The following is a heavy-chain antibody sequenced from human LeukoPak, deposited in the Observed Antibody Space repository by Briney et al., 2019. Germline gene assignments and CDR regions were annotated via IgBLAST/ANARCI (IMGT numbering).Heavy chain of an antibody. J-gene: IGHJ6*04. D-gene: IGHD3-10*02. Sequence: GGSLRLSCTASGFTFSSYGIHWVRQAPGKGLEWVSFVRYDGKNQYYADSVKGRFTVSRDNSKKTVSLQMHSLRREDTAVYYCAELGITMIGGVWGKGTTVTIPS. CDR1: GFTFSSYG. CDR2: VRYDGKNQ. CDR3: AELGITMIGGV. V-gene: IGHV3-30*02.